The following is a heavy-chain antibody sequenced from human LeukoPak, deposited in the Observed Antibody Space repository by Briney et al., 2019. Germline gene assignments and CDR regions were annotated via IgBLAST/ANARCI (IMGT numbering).Heavy chain of an antibody. D-gene: IGHD4-11*01. CDR1: GYMFTNYD. CDR2: MNPQSGNT. Sequence: ASVKVSCKASGYMFTNYDINWVRQATGQGLEWMGWMNPQSGNTGYAQKFRGRVTITRDTSITTAYMELSSLRSEDTAVYYCASGPNYSNFGSAYYYYMHVWGKGTTVTVSS. V-gene: IGHV1-8*03. J-gene: IGHJ6*03. CDR3: ASGPNYSNFGSAYYYYMHV.